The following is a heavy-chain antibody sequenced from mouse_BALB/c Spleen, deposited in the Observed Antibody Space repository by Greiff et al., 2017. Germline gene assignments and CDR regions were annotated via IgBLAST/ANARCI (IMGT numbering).Heavy chain of an antibody. D-gene: IGHD1-1*02. CDR1: GFSLTSYG. CDR3: ARNGVGYYAMDY. J-gene: IGHJ4*01. V-gene: IGHV2-2*02. CDR2: IWSGGST. Sequence: VKLVESGPGLVQPSQSLSITCTVSGFSLTSYGVHWVRQSPGKGLEWLGVIWSGGSTDYNAAFISRLSISKDNSKSQVFFKMNSLQANDTAIYYCARNGVGYYAMDYWGQGTSVTVSS.